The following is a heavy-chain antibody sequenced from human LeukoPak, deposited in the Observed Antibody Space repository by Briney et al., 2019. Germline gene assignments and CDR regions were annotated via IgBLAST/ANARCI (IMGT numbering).Heavy chain of an antibody. Sequence: GALRLFCGASGFTFSTYSINLVRPASGKGLEWGSSISCSSSYIYYADSVKGRFTISRDNARNSLYLQMNSLRAEDTAVYYCARARVRGVIITTSECFDYWGQGTLVTVSS. CDR3: ARARVRGVIITTSECFDY. CDR2: ISCSSSYI. J-gene: IGHJ4*02. CDR1: GFTFSTYS. D-gene: IGHD3-10*01. V-gene: IGHV3-21*01.